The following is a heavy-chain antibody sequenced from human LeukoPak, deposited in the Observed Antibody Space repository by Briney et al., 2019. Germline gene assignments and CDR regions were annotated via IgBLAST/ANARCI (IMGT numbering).Heavy chain of an antibody. CDR2: INPNSGGT. J-gene: IGHJ3*02. D-gene: IGHD4-17*01. CDR1: GYTFTGYY. CDR3: ASPTVRARPGAFDI. Sequence: ASVKVSCKASGYTFTGYYMHWVRQAPGQGLEWMGWINPNSGGTNYAQKFQGRVTMTRDTSISTAYMELSRLRSDDTAVYYCASPTVRARPGAFDIWGQGTMVAVSS. V-gene: IGHV1-2*02.